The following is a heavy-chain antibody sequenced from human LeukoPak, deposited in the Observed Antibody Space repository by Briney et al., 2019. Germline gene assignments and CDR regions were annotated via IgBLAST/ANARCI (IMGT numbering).Heavy chain of an antibody. CDR1: GFTFSSYA. Sequence: GGSLRLSCAASGFTFSSYAMSWVRQAPGKGLEWVSAISGSGGSTYYADSVKGRFTISRDNSKNTLYLQMNSLRAEDTAIYYCAKGYCSSTSCYALYYFDYWGQGTLVTVSS. J-gene: IGHJ4*02. D-gene: IGHD2-2*01. V-gene: IGHV3-23*01. CDR3: AKGYCSSTSCYALYYFDY. CDR2: ISGSGGST.